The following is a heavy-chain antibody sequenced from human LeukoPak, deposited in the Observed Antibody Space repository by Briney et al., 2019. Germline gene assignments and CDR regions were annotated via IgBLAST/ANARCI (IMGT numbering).Heavy chain of an antibody. CDR3: ARDTYDSSGFDY. CDR2: IYYSGST. Sequence: PSETLSLTCTVSGGSISSSSYYWGWICQPPGKGLEWIGSIYYSGSTYYNPSLKSRVTISVDTSKNQFSLKLSSVTAADTAVYYCARDTYDSSGFDYWGQGTLVTVSS. D-gene: IGHD3-22*01. V-gene: IGHV4-39*07. J-gene: IGHJ4*02. CDR1: GGSISSSSYY.